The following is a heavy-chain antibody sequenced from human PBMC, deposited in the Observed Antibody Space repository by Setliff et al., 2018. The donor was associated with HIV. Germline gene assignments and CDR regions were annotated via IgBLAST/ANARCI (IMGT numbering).Heavy chain of an antibody. J-gene: IGHJ4*01. CDR1: GDSINSSTYY. CDR3: ARERFLGAPFDY. CDR2: VSSSGST. Sequence: SETLSLTCTVSGDSINSSTYYWDWIRQPPGKGLEWIGSVSSSGSTYSNPSLKSRVTISVDTSKNQFSLRVGSVTAADTAVYYCARERFLGAPFDYWGQGTLVTVSS. D-gene: IGHD3-3*01. V-gene: IGHV4-39*02.